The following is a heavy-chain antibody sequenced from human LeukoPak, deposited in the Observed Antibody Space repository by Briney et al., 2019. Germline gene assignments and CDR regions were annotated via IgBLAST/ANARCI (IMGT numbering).Heavy chain of an antibody. Sequence: SETLSLTCTVSGGSISTSNYYWGWIRQPPGKGLEWIGNIFYSGSTYYSPSLRSRVTISVDTSKNQLSLKLSSVTAADTAVYYCARGRIQLWLKGVLDYWGQGTLVTVSS. CDR3: ARGRIQLWLKGVLDY. D-gene: IGHD5-18*01. V-gene: IGHV4-39*07. J-gene: IGHJ4*02. CDR2: IFYSGST. CDR1: GGSISTSNYY.